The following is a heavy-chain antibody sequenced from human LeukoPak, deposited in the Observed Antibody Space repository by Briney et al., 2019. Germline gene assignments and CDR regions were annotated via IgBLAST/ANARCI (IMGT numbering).Heavy chain of an antibody. Sequence: SETLSLTCAVYGGSFSGYYWSWIRQSPGKGLEWIGEINHSGSTNYNPSLKSRVTISVDTSKNQFSLKLSSVTAADTAVYYCARVRTSHCSDYWGQGTLVTVSS. CDR2: INHSGST. CDR1: GGSFSGYY. D-gene: IGHD2-2*01. V-gene: IGHV4-34*01. CDR3: ARVRTSHCSDY. J-gene: IGHJ4*02.